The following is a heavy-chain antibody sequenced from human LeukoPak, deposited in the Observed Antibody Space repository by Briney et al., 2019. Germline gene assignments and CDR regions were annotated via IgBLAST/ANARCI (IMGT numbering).Heavy chain of an antibody. CDR1: GFTLRSYA. V-gene: IGHV3-30*04. CDR2: MSYDGSNK. CDR3: ARVSHYYNSSSSAPGY. J-gene: IGHJ4*02. D-gene: IGHD3-22*01. Sequence: SGGSLRLSCAASGFTLRSYAMHWVRQAPGKGLEWVAVMSYDGSNKYYADSVKGRFTISRDNSKNTLYLQMNSLRAEDTAVYYCARVSHYYNSSSSAPGYWGQGTLVTVSS.